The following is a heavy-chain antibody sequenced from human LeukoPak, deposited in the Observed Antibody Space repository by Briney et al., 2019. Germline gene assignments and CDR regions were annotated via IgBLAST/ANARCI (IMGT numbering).Heavy chain of an antibody. CDR2: IYYSGST. D-gene: IGHD4-17*01. CDR1: GSSVSSGSYY. Sequence: PSQTLSLTCTVSGSSVSSGSYYWSWIRQPPGKGLEWIGYIYYSGSTNYNPSLKSRVTISVDTSKNQFSLKLSSVTAADTAVYYCASVLNGVDAFDIWGQGTMVTVSS. V-gene: IGHV4-61*01. CDR3: ASVLNGVDAFDI. J-gene: IGHJ3*02.